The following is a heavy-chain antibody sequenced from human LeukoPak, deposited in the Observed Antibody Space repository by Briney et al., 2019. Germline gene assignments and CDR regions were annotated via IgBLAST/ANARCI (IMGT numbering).Heavy chain of an antibody. V-gene: IGHV1-18*01. CDR1: GYTFTSYG. CDR3: ARESGPIAAAGLNWFDP. Sequence: GASVKVSCKASGYTFTSYGISWVRQAPGQGLEWMGWISAYNGNTNYAQKLQGRATMTTDTSTSTAYMELRSLRSDDTAVYYCARESGPIAAAGLNWFDPWGQGTLVTVSS. J-gene: IGHJ5*02. CDR2: ISAYNGNT. D-gene: IGHD6-13*01.